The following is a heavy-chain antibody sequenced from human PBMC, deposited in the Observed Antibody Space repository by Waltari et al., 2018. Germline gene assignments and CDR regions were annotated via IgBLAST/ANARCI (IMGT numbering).Heavy chain of an antibody. CDR1: GGTFSSYA. D-gene: IGHD3-3*01. V-gene: IGHV1-69*12. J-gene: IGHJ6*03. CDR3: RVTIFGVVITDYYMDV. Sequence: QVQLVQSGAEVKKPGSSVKVSCKASGGTFSSYAISWVRQAPGQGLEWMGGIIPSFGTANYAQKFQGRVTITADESTSTAYMELSSLRSEDTAVYYCRVTIFGVVITDYYMDVWGKGTTVTVSS. CDR2: IIPSFGTA.